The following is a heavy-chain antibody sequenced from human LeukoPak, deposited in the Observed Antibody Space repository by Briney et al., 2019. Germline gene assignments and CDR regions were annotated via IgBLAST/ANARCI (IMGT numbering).Heavy chain of an antibody. J-gene: IGHJ6*03. CDR1: GGSFSGYY. CDR3: ASRPSEGYGDYADYYYYMDV. V-gene: IGHV4-34*01. CDR2: INHSGST. Sequence: SETLSLTCAVYGGSFSGYYWSWIRQPPGKGLEWIGEINHSGSTNYNPSLKSRVTISVDTSKNQFSLKLSSVTAADTAVYYCASRPSEGYGDYADYYYYMDVWGKGTTVTVSS. D-gene: IGHD4-17*01.